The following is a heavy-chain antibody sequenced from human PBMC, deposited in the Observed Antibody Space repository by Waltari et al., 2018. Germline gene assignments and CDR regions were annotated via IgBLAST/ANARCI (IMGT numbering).Heavy chain of an antibody. CDR1: GYRFTKYW. CDR3: ARHHYASSTSPYYYYGMDV. D-gene: IGHD2-2*01. Sequence: EVQLVQSGAEVKKPGESLNISCKCSGYRFTKYWIPWVGQVPGKGRESMGVIYPGDSDTRYSPSFQGQVTISADKSISTAYLQWSSLKASDTAMYYCARHHYASSTSPYYYYGMDVWGQGTTVTVSS. CDR2: IYPGDSDT. V-gene: IGHV5-51*01. J-gene: IGHJ6*02.